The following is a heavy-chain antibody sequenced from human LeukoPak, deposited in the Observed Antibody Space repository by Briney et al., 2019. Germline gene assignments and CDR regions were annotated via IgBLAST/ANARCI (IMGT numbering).Heavy chain of an antibody. Sequence: PGGSLRLFCAASGFTFSSYGMHWVRQAPGKGLEWVAVIWYDGSNKYYADSVKGRFTISRDNSKNTLYLQMNSLRAEDTAVYYCARGGWSAVAGHFDYWGQGTLVTVSS. CDR3: ARGGWSAVAGHFDY. V-gene: IGHV3-33*01. CDR1: GFTFSSYG. CDR2: IWYDGSNK. D-gene: IGHD6-19*01. J-gene: IGHJ4*02.